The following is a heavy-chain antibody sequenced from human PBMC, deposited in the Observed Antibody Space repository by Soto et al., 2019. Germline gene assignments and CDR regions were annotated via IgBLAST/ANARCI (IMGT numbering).Heavy chain of an antibody. J-gene: IGHJ4*02. CDR3: AKGSGYDFWSGYLRSDY. CDR1: GFTFSSYA. V-gene: IGHV3-23*01. D-gene: IGHD3-3*01. CDR2: ISGSGGST. Sequence: PGGSLRLSCAASGFTFSSYAMSWVRQAPGKGLEWVSAISGSGGSTYYADSVKGRFTISRDNSKNTLYLQMNSLRAEDTAVYYCAKGSGYDFWSGYLRSDYWGQGTLVTVSS.